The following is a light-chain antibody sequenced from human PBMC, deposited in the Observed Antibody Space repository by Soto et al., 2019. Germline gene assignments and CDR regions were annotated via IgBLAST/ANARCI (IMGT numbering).Light chain of an antibody. CDR1: QYVCTS. J-gene: IGKJ5*01. Sequence: EIVMTQSPAILSVSPGERATLSCRASQYVCTSVARYQQKPGQAPRLLIYGASTRATGIPARFSGSGSGTEFTLSISSLQSEDSAVYFCKQYKNWPPITFGQGTRLEIK. CDR3: KQYKNWPPIT. V-gene: IGKV3-15*01. CDR2: GAS.